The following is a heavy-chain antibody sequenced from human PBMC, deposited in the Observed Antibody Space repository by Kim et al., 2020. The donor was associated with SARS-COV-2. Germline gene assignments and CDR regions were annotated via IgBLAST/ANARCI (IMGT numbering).Heavy chain of an antibody. CDR3: ARQKVSGSYYTEAYWFDP. D-gene: IGHD3-10*01. CDR2: IYYSGST. CDR1: GGSINSYY. J-gene: IGHJ5*02. Sequence: SETLSLTCTVSGGSINSYYWSWIRQPPGKGLEWIGYIYYSGSTNYNPSLKSRVTILVDTSKNQFSLKLSSVTAADTAVYYCARQKVSGSYYTEAYWFDPWGQGTLVTVSS. V-gene: IGHV4-59*08.